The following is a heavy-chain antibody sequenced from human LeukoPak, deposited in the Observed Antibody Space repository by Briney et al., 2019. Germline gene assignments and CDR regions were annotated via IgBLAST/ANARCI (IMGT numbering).Heavy chain of an antibody. CDR3: ARGKSSSPYYFDY. V-gene: IGHV3-7*01. D-gene: IGHD6-6*01. J-gene: IGHJ4*02. CDR1: GFTFSSYE. CDR2: IKQDGSEK. Sequence: GGSLRLSCAASGFTFSSYEMSWVRQAPGKGLEWVANIKQDGSEKYYVDSVKGRFTISRDNAKNSLYLQMNSLRAEDTAVYYCARGKSSSPYYFDYWGQGTLVTVSS.